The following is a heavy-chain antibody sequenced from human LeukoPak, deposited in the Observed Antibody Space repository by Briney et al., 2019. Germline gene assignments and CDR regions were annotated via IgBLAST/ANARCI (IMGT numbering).Heavy chain of an antibody. V-gene: IGHV7-4-1*02. Sequence: ASVKVSCKASGYTFIDFGISWVRQAPGQGLEWMGWINTNTGNPTYAQGFTGRFVFSLDTSVSTAYLQISSLKAEDTAVYYCARDSRWKMAPFDYWGQGTLVTVSS. D-gene: IGHD4-23*01. CDR2: INTNTGNP. J-gene: IGHJ4*02. CDR1: GYTFIDFG. CDR3: ARDSRWKMAPFDY.